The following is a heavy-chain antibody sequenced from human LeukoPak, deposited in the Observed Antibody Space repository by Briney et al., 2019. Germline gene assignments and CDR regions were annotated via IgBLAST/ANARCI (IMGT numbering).Heavy chain of an antibody. J-gene: IGHJ4*02. CDR2: IKQDGSEK. V-gene: IGHV3-7*01. CDR1: GFTFSSYW. Sequence: PGGSLRLSCAASGFTFSSYWMSWVRQAPGKGLEWVANIKQDGSEKYYVDSVKGRFTISRDNAENSLYLQMNSLRAEDTAVYYCARGVTPKDFDYWGQGTLVTVSS. CDR3: ARGVTPKDFDY. D-gene: IGHD4-23*01.